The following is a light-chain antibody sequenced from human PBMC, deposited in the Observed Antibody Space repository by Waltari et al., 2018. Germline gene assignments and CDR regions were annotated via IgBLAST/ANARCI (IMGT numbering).Light chain of an antibody. J-gene: IGLJ3*02. CDR2: AAF. CDR1: SSDVGGDAL. V-gene: IGLV2-23*01. Sequence: QSALTQPASMSGSPGQSIPVPCTGTSSDVGGDALIPWYQQHPGKAPKLIIYAAFKRPSGVSDRFSGSNSGNTASLTISGLQAEDEADYYCCSYAGSNTWVFGGGTKLTVL. CDR3: CSYAGSNTWV.